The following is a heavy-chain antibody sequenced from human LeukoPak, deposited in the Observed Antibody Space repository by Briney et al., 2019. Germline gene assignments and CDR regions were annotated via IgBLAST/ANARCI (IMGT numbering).Heavy chain of an antibody. CDR1: GGSISSSSYY. CDR2: IYYSGTT. CDR3: ARDPSFDAFDI. J-gene: IGHJ3*02. Sequence: SETLSLTCTVSGGSISSSSYYWGWIRQPPGKGLEWIGSIYYSGTTYYNPSLKSRVTISVDTSKDQFSLNLSSVTAADTAVYYCARDPSFDAFDIWGQGTMAAVSS. V-gene: IGHV4-39*02.